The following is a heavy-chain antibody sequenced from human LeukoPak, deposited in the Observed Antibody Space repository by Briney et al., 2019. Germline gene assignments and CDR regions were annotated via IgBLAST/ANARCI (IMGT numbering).Heavy chain of an antibody. J-gene: IGHJ5*02. Sequence: SETLSLTCTVSGGSMSSGGYYGSWIRQHPGKGLEWIGYIYYSGSTYYNPSLKSRVTISVDTPKNQFSLKLSSVTAADTAVYYCARVLPPYSNWFDPWGQGTLVTVSS. CDR3: ARVLPPYSNWFDP. CDR1: GGSMSSGGYY. V-gene: IGHV4-31*03. CDR2: IYYSGST. D-gene: IGHD4-11*01.